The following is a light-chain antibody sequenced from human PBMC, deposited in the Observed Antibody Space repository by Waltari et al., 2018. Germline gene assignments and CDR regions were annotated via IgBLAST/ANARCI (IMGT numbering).Light chain of an antibody. CDR3: QSYDSSLSGKV. J-gene: IGLJ2*01. CDR1: ASNIGAGYA. V-gene: IGLV1-40*01. CDR2: VNN. Sequence: QSVLTQPPSVSGAPGQRVTISCTGTASNIGAGYAVYWYQQLPGTVPKLLIFVNNNRPSVVPYRFSGSKSGTSASLVITGLQAEDEADYYCQSYDSSLSGKVFGGGTKLTVL.